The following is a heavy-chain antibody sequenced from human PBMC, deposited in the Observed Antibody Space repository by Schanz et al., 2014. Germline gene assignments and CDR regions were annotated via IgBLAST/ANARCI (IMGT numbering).Heavy chain of an antibody. J-gene: IGHJ4*02. Sequence: QAQLMESGGGVVQPGTSLILSCSVSGFSLNTYGIHWFRQPAGKGLEWVAVIWNNGVTKYYADSVRCRFTISRDRFQNTLYLRMSSLRAEDTAVYCCARPRFDYGEVDYWGQGTLVTVSS. V-gene: IGHV3-33*01. CDR3: ARPRFDYGEVDY. CDR2: IWNNGVTK. CDR1: GFSLNTYG. D-gene: IGHD4-17*01.